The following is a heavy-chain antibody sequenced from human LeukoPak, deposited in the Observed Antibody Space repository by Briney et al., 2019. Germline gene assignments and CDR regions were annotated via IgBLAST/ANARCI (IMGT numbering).Heavy chain of an antibody. Sequence: GGSLRLSCAASGIAFSNHWMHWVRQTPGKGLEWVSWINNDGSYAVYADSVRARFTISRDNAKNTLYLQMNSLRPEDTAVYYCARDRPHNWFDPWGQGTLVTVSS. V-gene: IGHV3-74*01. J-gene: IGHJ5*02. CDR2: INNDGSYA. CDR1: GIAFSNHW. CDR3: ARDRPHNWFDP.